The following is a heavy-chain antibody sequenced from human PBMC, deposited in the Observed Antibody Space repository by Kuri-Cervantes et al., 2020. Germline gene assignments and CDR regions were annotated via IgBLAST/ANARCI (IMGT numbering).Heavy chain of an antibody. V-gene: IGHV4-30-4*01. D-gene: IGHD7-27*01. CDR1: GGSISSGDYY. CDR2: IYYSGST. Sequence: SETLSLTCTVSGGSISSGDYYWSWIRQPPGKGLERIGYIYYSGSTYYNPSLKSRVTISVYTSKNQFSLKLSSVTAADTAVYYCARVHLGLFDYWGQGTLVTVSS. CDR3: ARVHLGLFDY. J-gene: IGHJ4*02.